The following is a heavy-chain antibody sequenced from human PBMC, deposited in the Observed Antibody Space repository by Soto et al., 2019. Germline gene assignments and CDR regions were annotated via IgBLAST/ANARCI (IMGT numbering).Heavy chain of an antibody. Sequence: SVKVSCKASGGLFSSYPISWVRQVPGQGLEWMGGIIPVFQTAYYTQRFQGRVTITADESTNTAYMELSSLRSEDTAIYYCARGGSGYTWFNEFWGQGALVTVSS. D-gene: IGHD3-22*01. CDR3: ARGGSGYTWFNEF. J-gene: IGHJ4*02. V-gene: IGHV1-69*13. CDR1: GGLFSSYP. CDR2: IIPVFQTA.